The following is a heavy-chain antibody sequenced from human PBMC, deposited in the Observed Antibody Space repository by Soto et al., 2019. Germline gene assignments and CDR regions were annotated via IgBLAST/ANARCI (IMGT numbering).Heavy chain of an antibody. V-gene: IGHV1-18*01. CDR1: GYTFTSYG. Sequence: QVQLVQSGAEVKKPGASVKVSCKASGYTFTSYGISWVRQAPGQGLEWMGWISAYNGNTNYAQKLQGRVTMTTDTXXSTAYMELRSLRSDDTAVYYCASYDILTGYTPLHYWGQGTLVTVSS. D-gene: IGHD3-9*01. CDR3: ASYDILTGYTPLHY. CDR2: ISAYNGNT. J-gene: IGHJ4*02.